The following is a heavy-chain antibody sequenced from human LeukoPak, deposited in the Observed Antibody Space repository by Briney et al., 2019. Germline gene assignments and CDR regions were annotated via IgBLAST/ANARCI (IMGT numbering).Heavy chain of an antibody. J-gene: IGHJ5*02. CDR3: ARQRRYSSGWFDWFDP. CDR1: GGSISSSTYY. V-gene: IGHV4-39*01. CDR2: IYYSGKT. D-gene: IGHD6-19*01. Sequence: SETLSLTCSVSGGSISSSTYYWGWIRQPPGKGLEWIGSIYYSGKTYYNPSLKSRVAISVDTSKNQFSLKLSSVTAADTTVYYCARQRRYSSGWFDWFDPWGQGTLVTVSS.